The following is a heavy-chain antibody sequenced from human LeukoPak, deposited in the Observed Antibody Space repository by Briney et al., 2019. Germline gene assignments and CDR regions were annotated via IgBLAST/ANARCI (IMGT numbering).Heavy chain of an antibody. J-gene: IGHJ4*02. CDR3: ARAGYYGSGSYLPDY. D-gene: IGHD3-10*01. Sequence: GGSLRLSCAASGFTFSSYSMNWVRQAPGKGLERVSYISSSSSTIYYADSVKGRFTISRDNAKNSLYLQMNSLRAEDTAVYYCARAGYYGSGSYLPDYWGQGTLVTVSS. V-gene: IGHV3-48*01. CDR2: ISSSSSTI. CDR1: GFTFSSYS.